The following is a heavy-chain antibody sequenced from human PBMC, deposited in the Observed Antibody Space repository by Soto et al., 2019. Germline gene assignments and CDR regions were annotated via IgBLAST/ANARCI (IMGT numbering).Heavy chain of an antibody. Sequence: SQTLSLTCAITRGSVSSNSAGCSWVRQSPSRGLEWLGRTYYRSKWYYEYAVSVRGRITINPDTSKNQYSLQLNSVTPEDTAVYFCARGEQYSGRIFDFWGQGTLVTVSS. V-gene: IGHV6-1*01. CDR3: ARGEQYSGRIFDF. CDR2: TYYRSKWYY. D-gene: IGHD1-26*01. CDR1: RGSVSSNSAG. J-gene: IGHJ4*03.